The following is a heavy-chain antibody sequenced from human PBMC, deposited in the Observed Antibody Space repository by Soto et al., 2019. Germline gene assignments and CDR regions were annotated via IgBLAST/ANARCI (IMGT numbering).Heavy chain of an antibody. Sequence: QVQLVETGGGVVQPGRSLRLSCAASGFTFSSYGMHWVRQAPGKGLEWVAVISYDGSNKYYADSVKGLFTISRDNSKNTLYLQMNSLRAEDTAGYYCAKETYTGPLDYWGQGTLVTVSS. CDR2: ISYDGSNK. CDR3: AKETYTGPLDY. CDR1: GFTFSSYG. D-gene: IGHD1-1*01. J-gene: IGHJ4*02. V-gene: IGHV3-30*18.